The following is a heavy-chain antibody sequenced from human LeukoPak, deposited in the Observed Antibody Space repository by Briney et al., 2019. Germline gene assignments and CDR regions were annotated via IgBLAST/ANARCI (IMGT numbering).Heavy chain of an antibody. D-gene: IGHD2-2*01. Sequence: SETLSLTCTVSGDSISTSSSYWGWIRQPPGEGLEWIGSIYYSGSTYYNTALKSRVTISVDTSKNQFSLRLNSVTAADTAVYFCARGYCSSTSCYVGYYFDYWGQGTLVTVSS. CDR1: GDSISTSSSY. J-gene: IGHJ4*02. V-gene: IGHV4-39*01. CDR3: ARGYCSSTSCYVGYYFDY. CDR2: IYYSGST.